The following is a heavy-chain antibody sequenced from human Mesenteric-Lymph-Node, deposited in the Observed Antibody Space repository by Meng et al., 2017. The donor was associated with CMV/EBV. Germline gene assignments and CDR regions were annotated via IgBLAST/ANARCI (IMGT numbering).Heavy chain of an antibody. J-gene: IGHJ6*02. CDR1: GGTFNIYA. D-gene: IGHD2-2*01. Sequence: SVKVSCKGSGGTFNIYAISWVRQAPGQGLEWMGGIIPIFGTPKYAQKFQGSVTIITDETTTTAYMEVSSLRSDDTAVYYCARSSSSSYSYYGMDVWGQGTTVTVSS. V-gene: IGHV1-69*05. CDR2: IIPIFGTP. CDR3: ARSSSSSYSYYGMDV.